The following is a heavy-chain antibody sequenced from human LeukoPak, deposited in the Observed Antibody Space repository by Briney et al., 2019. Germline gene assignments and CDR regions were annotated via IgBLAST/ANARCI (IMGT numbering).Heavy chain of an antibody. CDR2: INPNSGGT. CDR3: ARYCSGTSCYGGFXY. D-gene: IGHD2-2*01. V-gene: IGHV1-2*02. J-gene: IGHJ4*02. CDR1: GYTFIGYY. Sequence: ASVKVSCKASGYTFIGYYMHWVRQAPGQGLEWMGWINPNSGGTKYAQKFQGRVTMTRDTSISTAYMELSRLRSDDTAVYYCARYCSGTSCYGGFXYWGQGTLVTVS.